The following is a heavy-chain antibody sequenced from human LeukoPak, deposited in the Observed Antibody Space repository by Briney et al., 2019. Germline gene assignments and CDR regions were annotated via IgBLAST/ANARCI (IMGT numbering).Heavy chain of an antibody. V-gene: IGHV4-34*01. CDR1: GGSFSGYY. D-gene: IGHD3-22*01. CDR2: INHSGST. Sequence: SETLSLTCAVYGGSFSGYYWSWIRQPPGNGLEWIGEINHSGSTNYNPSLKSRVTISVDTSKNQFSLKLSSVTAADTAVYYCARFLRDDSSGYYSHYYYYYMDVWGKGTTVTISS. J-gene: IGHJ6*03. CDR3: ARFLRDDSSGYYSHYYYYYMDV.